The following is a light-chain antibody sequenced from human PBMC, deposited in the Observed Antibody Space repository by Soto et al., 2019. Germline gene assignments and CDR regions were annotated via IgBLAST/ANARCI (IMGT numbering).Light chain of an antibody. CDR3: QQSYSDTPT. Sequence: DIQMTQSPSSLSASVGDRVTITCRASQSISSYLNWYQHKPGKAPKLLIYAASSLHSAVPSRFSGSGSRTDFTLAISSLQPEDFATYYCQQSYSDTPTFGGGTKVEI. J-gene: IGKJ4*01. CDR2: AAS. CDR1: QSISSY. V-gene: IGKV1-39*01.